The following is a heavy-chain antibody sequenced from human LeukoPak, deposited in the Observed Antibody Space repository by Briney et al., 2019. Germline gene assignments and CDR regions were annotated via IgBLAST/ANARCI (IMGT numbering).Heavy chain of an antibody. CDR1: GYTFTGYY. Sequence: ASVKVSCKASGYTFTGYYMHWVRQAPGQGLEWMGWINPNSGGTKYAQKFQGRVTMSRDTSISTADMEANKLRSDDTAVYYCARECITMVRGVVIAPDYWGQGTLVTVSS. CDR3: ARECITMVRGVVIAPDY. J-gene: IGHJ4*02. CDR2: INPNSGGT. V-gene: IGHV1-2*02. D-gene: IGHD3-10*01.